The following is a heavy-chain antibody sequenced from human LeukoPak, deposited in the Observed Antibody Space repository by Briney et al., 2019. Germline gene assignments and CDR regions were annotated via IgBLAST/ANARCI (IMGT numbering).Heavy chain of an antibody. CDR2: IIPIFGTA. CDR3: ARDFRKNYDFWSGYSNWFDP. J-gene: IGHJ5*02. CDR1: GGTFSSYA. V-gene: IGHV1-69*13. Sequence: SMKVSCKASGGTFSSYAISWVRQAPGQGLEWMGGIIPIFGTANYAQKFQGRVTITADESTSTAYMELSSLRSEDTAVYYCARDFRKNYDFWSGYSNWFDPWGQGTLVTVSS. D-gene: IGHD3-3*01.